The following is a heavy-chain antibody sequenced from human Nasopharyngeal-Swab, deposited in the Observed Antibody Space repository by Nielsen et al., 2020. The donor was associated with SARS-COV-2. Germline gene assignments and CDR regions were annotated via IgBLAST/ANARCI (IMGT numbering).Heavy chain of an antibody. J-gene: IGHJ4*02. V-gene: IGHV4-39*07. Sequence: GSLRLSCTVSGGSISSSSYYWGWIRQPPGKGLEWIGSIYYSGSTNYNPSLKSRVTISVDTSKNQFSLKLSSVTAADTAVYYCARYYYDSSILDYWGQGTLVTVSS. CDR3: ARYYYDSSILDY. D-gene: IGHD3-22*01. CDR1: GGSISSSSYY. CDR2: IYYSGST.